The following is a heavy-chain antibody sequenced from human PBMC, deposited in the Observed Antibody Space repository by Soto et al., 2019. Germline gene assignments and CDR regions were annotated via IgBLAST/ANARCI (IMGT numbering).Heavy chain of an antibody. V-gene: IGHV3-33*01. CDR3: ARDQQWLIRFYFDF. D-gene: IGHD6-19*01. CDR2: IWYDGSNK. J-gene: IGHJ4*02. CDR1: GFTFSSYG. Sequence: GGSLRLSCAASGFTFSSYGMHWVRQAPGKGLEWVAVIWYDGSNKYYADSVKGRFTISRDNSKNTLYLQMNSLRAEDTAVYYCARDQQWLIRFYFDFWGQGTLVTVSS.